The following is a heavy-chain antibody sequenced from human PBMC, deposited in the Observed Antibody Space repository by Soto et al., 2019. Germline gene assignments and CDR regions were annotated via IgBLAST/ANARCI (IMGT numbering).Heavy chain of an antibody. Sequence: GESLKISCKGSRYTFTSYWIGWVRQMPGKGLEWMGIIYPGDSDTRYSPSFQGQVTISADKSISTAYLQWSSLKASDTAMYYCARHGIVTGINDYGMDVWGQGTTVTV. CDR1: RYTFTSYW. J-gene: IGHJ6*02. V-gene: IGHV5-51*01. CDR2: IYPGDSDT. CDR3: ARHGIVTGINDYGMDV. D-gene: IGHD3-9*01.